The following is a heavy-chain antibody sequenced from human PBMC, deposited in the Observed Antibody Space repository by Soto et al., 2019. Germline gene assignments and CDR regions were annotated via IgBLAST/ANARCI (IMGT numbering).Heavy chain of an antibody. Sequence: EVQLVESGGGLVKPGGPLRLSCAASGFTFSSYTINWVGQAPDKGLEWVSSISSGSNYIYYADSVKGRFTISRDNAKNSLYLQMNSLRAEDTAVYYCARGYGSADYWGQGTLVTVSS. CDR2: ISSGSNYI. V-gene: IGHV3-21*01. J-gene: IGHJ4*02. CDR1: GFTFSSYT. CDR3: ARGYGSADY. D-gene: IGHD5-18*01.